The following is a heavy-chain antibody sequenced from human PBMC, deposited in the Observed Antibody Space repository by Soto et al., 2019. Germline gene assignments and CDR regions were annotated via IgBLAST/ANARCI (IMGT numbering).Heavy chain of an antibody. CDR2: IIPIFGTA. CDR3: ARVGTRYVFGNQFDY. Sequence: PSASVKVSCKASGGTFSSYAISWVRQAPGQGLEWMGGIIPIFGTANYAQKFQGRVTITADESTSTAYMELSSLRSEDTAVYYCARVGTRYVFGNQFDYWGQGTLVTVSS. J-gene: IGHJ4*02. D-gene: IGHD3-16*01. V-gene: IGHV1-69*13. CDR1: GGTFSSYA.